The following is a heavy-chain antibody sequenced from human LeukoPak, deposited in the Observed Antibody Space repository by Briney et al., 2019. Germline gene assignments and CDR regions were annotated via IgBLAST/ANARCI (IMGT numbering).Heavy chain of an antibody. D-gene: IGHD3-10*01. CDR3: AREAPYYGSGKE. CDR2: INPNSGGT. J-gene: IGHJ4*02. CDR1: EYTFTGYY. Sequence: ASVKVSCKASEYTFTGYYMHLVRQAPGQGLEWMGWINPNSGGTNYAQKFQGRVTMTRDTSISTAYMELSRLRSDDTAVYYCAREAPYYGSGKEWGQGTLVTVSS. V-gene: IGHV1-2*02.